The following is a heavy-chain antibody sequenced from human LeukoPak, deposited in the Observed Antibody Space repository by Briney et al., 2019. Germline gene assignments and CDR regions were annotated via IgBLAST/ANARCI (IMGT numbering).Heavy chain of an antibody. Sequence: GGSLRLSCAVSGFIFNNYWMHWVRQVPGKGLVWVSHINNDGSVTNYAEFVKGRFTISRDNAKNSLYLQMNSLRVEDTAVYYCAKEGRSLQTYWGQGTLVTVSS. D-gene: IGHD5-24*01. CDR2: INNDGSVT. CDR3: AKEGRSLQTY. V-gene: IGHV3-74*01. J-gene: IGHJ4*02. CDR1: GFIFNNYW.